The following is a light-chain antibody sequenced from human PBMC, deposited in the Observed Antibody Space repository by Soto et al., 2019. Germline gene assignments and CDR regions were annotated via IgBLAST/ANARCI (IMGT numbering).Light chain of an antibody. J-gene: IGLJ1*01. CDR1: SSDVGGYNY. Sequence: QSVLTQPASVSGSPGQSITISCTGTSSDVGGYNYVSWYQQHPGIAPKIRISGVTNRPSGVSTRFSGSKSGNTASLTISGLQAEDEADYHCSAYTSASTLLYLFGTGTKLTVL. CDR3: SAYTSASTLLYL. V-gene: IGLV2-14*01. CDR2: GVT.